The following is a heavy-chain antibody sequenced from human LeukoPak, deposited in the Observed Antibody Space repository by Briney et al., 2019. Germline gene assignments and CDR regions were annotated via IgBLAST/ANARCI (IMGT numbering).Heavy chain of an antibody. V-gene: IGHV3-21*04. CDR3: VRHSICFDP. Sequence: GGSLRLSCAASGFSFSNYAMNWVRQAPGKGLEWVSSISSSSSYIYYADSVKGRFTISRDSAKNSLYLQMNSLRAEDTAVYYCVRHSICFDPWGQGTLVTVSS. CDR1: GFSFSNYA. CDR2: ISSSSSYI. D-gene: IGHD2-21*01. J-gene: IGHJ5*02.